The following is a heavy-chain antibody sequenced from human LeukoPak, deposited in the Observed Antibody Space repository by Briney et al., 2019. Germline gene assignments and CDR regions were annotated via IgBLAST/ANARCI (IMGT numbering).Heavy chain of an antibody. D-gene: IGHD6-13*01. J-gene: IGHJ6*03. Sequence: ASVKVSCKASGYTFTSYYMRWVRQAPGQGLEWMGIINPSGGSTSYAQKLQGRVTMTTDTSTSTAYMELRSLRSDDTAVYYCARLPGIAAAGTYYYYYMDVWGKGTTVTVSS. CDR1: GYTFTSYY. V-gene: IGHV1-46*01. CDR3: ARLPGIAAAGTYYYYYMDV. CDR2: INPSGGST.